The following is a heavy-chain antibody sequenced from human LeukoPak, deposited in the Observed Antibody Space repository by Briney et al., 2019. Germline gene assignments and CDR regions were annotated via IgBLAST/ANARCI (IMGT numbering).Heavy chain of an antibody. D-gene: IGHD6-13*01. CDR1: GYTFTNYF. J-gene: IGHJ4*02. CDR3: ARDSSNWSVDY. V-gene: IGHV1-46*01. CDR2: INPSGGST. Sequence: ASVKVSCKASGYTFTNYFLHWVRQAPGQGLEWMGIINPSGGSTSYAQKFQGRGTMTRDTSTSTVYMELSSLRSEDTAVYYCARDSSNWSVDYWGQGTLSPSPQ.